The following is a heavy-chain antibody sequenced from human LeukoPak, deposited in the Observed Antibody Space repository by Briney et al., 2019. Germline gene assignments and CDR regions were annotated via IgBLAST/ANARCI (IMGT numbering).Heavy chain of an antibody. CDR3: ARVSSNYDYVWGSYRVEDYFDY. V-gene: IGHV4-30-2*01. Sequence: SETLSLTCAVSGGSISSGGYSWSWIRQPPGKGLEWIGYIYHSGSTYYNPSLKSRVTISVDRPKNQFSLKLSSVTAADTAVYYCARVSSNYDYVWGSYRVEDYFDYWGQGTLVTVSS. CDR1: GGSISSGGYS. CDR2: IYHSGST. J-gene: IGHJ4*02. D-gene: IGHD3-16*02.